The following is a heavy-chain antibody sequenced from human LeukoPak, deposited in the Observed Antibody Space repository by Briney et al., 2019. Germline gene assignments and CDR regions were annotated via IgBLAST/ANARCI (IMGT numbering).Heavy chain of an antibody. CDR3: ARDKPGENWNDVESGWFDP. J-gene: IGHJ5*02. V-gene: IGHV4-4*02. CDR1: GGSISSSNW. CDR2: IYHSGST. D-gene: IGHD1-1*01. Sequence: SGTLSLTCAVSGGSISSSNWWSWVRPPPGKGLEWIGEIYHSGSTNYNPSLKSRVTISVDKSKNQFSLKLSSVTAADTAVYYCARDKPGENWNDVESGWFDPWGQGTLVTVSS.